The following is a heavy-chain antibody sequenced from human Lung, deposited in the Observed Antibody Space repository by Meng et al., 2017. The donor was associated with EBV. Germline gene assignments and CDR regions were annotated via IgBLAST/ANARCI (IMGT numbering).Heavy chain of an antibody. J-gene: IGHJ4*02. Sequence: ICVKEAGPTVGQPTPTLTLLCTFSGFSPSTCGVGVGWIRQPPGKALEWLALIYWDDDKRYSPSLKSRLTITKDTSKNQVVLTMTNMDPVDAATYFCAHLIAARPFDYWGQGTLVTVSS. CDR2: IYWDDDK. CDR1: GFSPSTCGVG. D-gene: IGHD6-6*01. V-gene: IGHV2-5*02. CDR3: AHLIAARPFDY.